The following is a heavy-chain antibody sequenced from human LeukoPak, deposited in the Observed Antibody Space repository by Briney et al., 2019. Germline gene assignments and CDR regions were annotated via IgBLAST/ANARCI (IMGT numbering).Heavy chain of an antibody. Sequence: GASVKVSCKXSGYTFTGYYMHWVRQSPGQGLEWMGWINPNSGGTNYAQKFQGRVTMTRDTSISTAYMELSRLRSDDTAVYYCARVIAVAGPGDYWGQGTLVTVSS. V-gene: IGHV1-2*02. CDR1: GYTFTGYY. CDR2: INPNSGGT. CDR3: ARVIAVAGPGDY. J-gene: IGHJ4*02. D-gene: IGHD6-19*01.